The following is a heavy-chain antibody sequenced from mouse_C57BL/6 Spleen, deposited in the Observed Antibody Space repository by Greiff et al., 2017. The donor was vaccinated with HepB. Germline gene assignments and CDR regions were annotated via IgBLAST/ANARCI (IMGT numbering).Heavy chain of an antibody. CDR3: ARDSRDGYYGGYFDV. CDR2: INYDGSST. J-gene: IGHJ1*03. D-gene: IGHD2-3*01. V-gene: IGHV5-16*01. CDR1: GFTFSDYY. Sequence: EVKLMESEGGLVQPGSSMKLSCTASGFTFSDYYMAWVRQVPEKGLEWVANINYDGSSTYYLDSLKSRFIISRDNAKNILYLQMSSLKSEDTATYYCARDSRDGYYGGYFDVWGTGTTVTVSS.